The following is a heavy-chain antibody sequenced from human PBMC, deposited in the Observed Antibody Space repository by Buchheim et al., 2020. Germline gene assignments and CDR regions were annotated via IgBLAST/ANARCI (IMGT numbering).Heavy chain of an antibody. CDR2: IKSKTDGGTT. J-gene: IGHJ6*02. V-gene: IGHV3-15*01. CDR1: GFTFSNAW. D-gene: IGHD3-3*01. CDR3: TTVWGYDFWSGYYTGRDYYYYYGMDV. Sequence: EVQLVESGGGLVKPGGSLRLSCAASGFTFSNAWMSWVRQAPGKGLEWVGRIKSKTDGGTTDYAAPVKGRFTISRDDSKNKLYLQMNSLKTEDTAVYYCTTVWGYDFWSGYYTGRDYYYYYGMDVWGQGTT.